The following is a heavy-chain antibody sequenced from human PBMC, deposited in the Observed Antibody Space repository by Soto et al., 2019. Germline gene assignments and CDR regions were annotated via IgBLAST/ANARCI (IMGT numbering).Heavy chain of an antibody. CDR2: IWYDGSNK. CDR1: GFTFSSYG. Sequence: GGSLRLSCAASGFTFSSYGMHWVLRAPGKGLEWVAVIWYDGSNKYYADSVKGRFTISRDNAKNSLYLQMNSLRAEDTAVYYCARDQDCSSTSCYPSYYYYGMDVWGQGTTVTVS. V-gene: IGHV3-33*01. D-gene: IGHD2-2*01. J-gene: IGHJ6*02. CDR3: ARDQDCSSTSCYPSYYYYGMDV.